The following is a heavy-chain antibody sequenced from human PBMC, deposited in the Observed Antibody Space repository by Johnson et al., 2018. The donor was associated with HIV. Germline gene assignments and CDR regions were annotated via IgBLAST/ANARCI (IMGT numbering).Heavy chain of an antibody. J-gene: IGHJ3*02. CDR1: GFTFSSYG. D-gene: IGHD1-26*01. CDR3: ATGTGGATKGGGAFDI. V-gene: IGHV3-30*19. Sequence: VQLVESGGGVVQPGGSLRLSCAASGFTFSSYGMHWVRQAPGKGPEWVAVIPYDGSNKYYRDSVKGRFTISRDNSKNTLSLQMHSPRAEDTAEYYCATGTGGATKGGGAFDIWGQGTMVTVSS. CDR2: IPYDGSNK.